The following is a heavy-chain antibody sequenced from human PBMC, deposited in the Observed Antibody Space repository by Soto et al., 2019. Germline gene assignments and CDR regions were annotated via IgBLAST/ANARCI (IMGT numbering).Heavy chain of an antibody. Sequence: PGGSMRLSCAASGFTFSDHYMDWVRQAPGKGLEWVGRTRNKANSYTTEYAASVKGRFTISRDDSMNSLYLQMNSLKTEDTGVYFCTRDRFATGVWGQGTLVTVSS. V-gene: IGHV3-72*01. CDR2: TRNKANSYTT. J-gene: IGHJ4*02. CDR3: TRDRFATGV. D-gene: IGHD2-15*01. CDR1: GFTFSDHY.